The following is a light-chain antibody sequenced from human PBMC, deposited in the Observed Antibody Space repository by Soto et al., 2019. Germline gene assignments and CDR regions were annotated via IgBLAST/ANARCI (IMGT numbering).Light chain of an antibody. CDR2: NAS. V-gene: IGKV3-11*01. CDR3: HHRRDRLT. J-gene: IGKJ4*01. Sequence: WRRPRSTPYVSTGERAALTCRASQNVSTYLAWYQQKPGQGPRLLIYNASTRATGIPARFSGRGSGTGSPLSFSSPVREDFAVYSRHHRRDRLTFGGGTKVDIK. CDR1: QNVSTY.